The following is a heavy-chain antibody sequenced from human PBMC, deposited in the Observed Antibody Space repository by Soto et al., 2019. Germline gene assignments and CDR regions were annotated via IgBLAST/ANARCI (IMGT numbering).Heavy chain of an antibody. D-gene: IGHD6-19*01. CDR3: AKDLSGWYQYYFDY. J-gene: IGHJ4*02. CDR1: GFTFSSYC. CDR2: ISYDGSNK. V-gene: IGHV3-30*18. Sequence: GGSLRLSCAASGFTFSSYCMHWVRQAPGKGLEWVAVISYDGSNKYYADSVKGRFTISRDNSKNTLYLQMNSLRAEDTAVYYCAKDLSGWYQYYFDYWGQGTLVTVSS.